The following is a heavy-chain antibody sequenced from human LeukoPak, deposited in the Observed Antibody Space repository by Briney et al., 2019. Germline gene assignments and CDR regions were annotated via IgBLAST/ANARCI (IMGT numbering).Heavy chain of an antibody. J-gene: IGHJ4*02. V-gene: IGHV4-4*02. CDR1: GGSISTTNW. CDR2: VHLSGRT. Sequence: SESLSLTCGVSGGSISTTNWWTWVRQPPGEGLEWIGEVHLSGRTHYNPSLESRVTMSVDMSENHISLRLTSVTAADTAVYYCARDLPGSGLNLDYWGQGTLVAVSS. CDR3: ARDLPGSGLNLDY. D-gene: IGHD3-10*01.